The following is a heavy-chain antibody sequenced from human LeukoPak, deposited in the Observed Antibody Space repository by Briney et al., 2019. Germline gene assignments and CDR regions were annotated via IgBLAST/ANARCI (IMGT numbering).Heavy chain of an antibody. D-gene: IGHD3-10*01. Sequence: GGSLRLSCAASGFTFSSYAMHWVRQAPGKGLEYVSAISSNGGSTYYANSVKGRFTISRDNSKNTLYLQMGSLRAEDMAVYYCARAETPQGVTYYYYGMDGWGQGTTVTVSS. J-gene: IGHJ6*02. CDR1: GFTFSSYA. CDR3: ARAETPQGVTYYYYGMDG. CDR2: ISSNGGST. V-gene: IGHV3-64*01.